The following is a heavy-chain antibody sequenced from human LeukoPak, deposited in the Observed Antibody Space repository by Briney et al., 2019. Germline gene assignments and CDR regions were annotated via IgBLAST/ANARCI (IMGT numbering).Heavy chain of an antibody. CDR1: GFTFSNCV. Sequence: PGGSLRLSCAASGFTFSNCVMHWVRQAPGKGLEWVAVISYDGSNKYYADSVKGRFTISRDNSKNTLYLQMNSLRAEDTAVYYCASSGSYKYFQHWGQGTLVTVSS. CDR2: ISYDGSNK. D-gene: IGHD1-26*01. CDR3: ASSGSYKYFQH. V-gene: IGHV3-30*03. J-gene: IGHJ1*01.